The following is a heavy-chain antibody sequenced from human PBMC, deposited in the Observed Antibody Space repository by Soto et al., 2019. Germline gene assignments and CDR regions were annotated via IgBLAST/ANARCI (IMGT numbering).Heavy chain of an antibody. J-gene: IGHJ4*02. CDR1: GGSISSGNYY. D-gene: IGHD1-7*01. Sequence: QVQLQESGPGLVKPSQTLSLTCTVSGGSISSGNYYWSWIRQPPGKGLEWIGFISYSGSTYYNASLKSRVNISVDPSKNQFSLNLSFVTAADTAVYYCATMGTPATGLYYFDYWGQGTLVTVSS. V-gene: IGHV4-30-4*01. CDR3: ATMGTPATGLYYFDY. CDR2: ISYSGST.